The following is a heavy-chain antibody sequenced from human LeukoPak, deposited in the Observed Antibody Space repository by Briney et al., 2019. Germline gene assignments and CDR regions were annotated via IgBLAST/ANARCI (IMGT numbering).Heavy chain of an antibody. J-gene: IGHJ3*02. D-gene: IGHD2-2*01. CDR3: ASVRMGDCSSTSCYAFDI. CDR2: INHSGST. CDR1: GGSFSGYY. V-gene: IGHV4-34*01. Sequence: SETLSLTCAVYGGSFSGYYWSWIRQPPGKGLEWIGEINHSGSTNYNPSLKSRVTISVDTSKNQFSLKLSSVTAADTAVYYCASVRMGDCSSTSCYAFDIWGQGTMATVSS.